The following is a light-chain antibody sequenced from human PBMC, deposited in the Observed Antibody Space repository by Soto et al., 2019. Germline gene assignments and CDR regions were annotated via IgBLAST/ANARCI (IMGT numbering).Light chain of an antibody. V-gene: IGKV3-20*01. CDR2: DTS. CDR1: QSVTSGY. Sequence: EIVLTQSPGTLSLSPGERATLSCRASQSVTSGYLAWYQQKPGQAPRLLIYDTSSRATGIPDRFSGSGSGTDFTLTISRLEPEDFAVYYCQQYGSSPLTFVQGTKVEIK. J-gene: IGKJ1*01. CDR3: QQYGSSPLT.